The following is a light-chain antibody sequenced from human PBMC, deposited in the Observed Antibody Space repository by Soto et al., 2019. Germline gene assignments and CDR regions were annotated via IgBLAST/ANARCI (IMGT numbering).Light chain of an antibody. Sequence: QPVLTQSPSASASLGASVKLTCTLSSGHSSYAIAWHQQQPEKGPRYLMKLNSDGSHSKGDGIPDRFSGSSSGAERYLTISSLQSEDEADYYCQTWGTGIRVVFGGGTSLTVL. CDR1: SGHSSYA. J-gene: IGLJ2*01. CDR2: LNSDGSH. CDR3: QTWGTGIRVV. V-gene: IGLV4-69*01.